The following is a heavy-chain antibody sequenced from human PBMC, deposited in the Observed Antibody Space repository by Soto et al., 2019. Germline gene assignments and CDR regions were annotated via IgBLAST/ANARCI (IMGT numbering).Heavy chain of an antibody. CDR2: ISTKKGDT. Sequence: QVQLVQSGPEVKKPGASVKVSCKTSGYTFTSYGITWVRQAPGQGLEWMGWISTKKGDTNYAQKFQGRVTMTTDTSTSTGYMDLRSLRSDDTAIYYCATRSPAFDFWGQGTLVTVS. V-gene: IGHV1-18*04. J-gene: IGHJ4*02. CDR1: GYTFTSYG. CDR3: ATRSPAFDF.